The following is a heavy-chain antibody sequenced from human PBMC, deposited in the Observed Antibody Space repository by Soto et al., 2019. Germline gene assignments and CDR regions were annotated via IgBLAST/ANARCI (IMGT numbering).Heavy chain of an antibody. D-gene: IGHD3-22*01. Sequence: SVKVSCKASGGTFSSYAISWVRQAPGQGLEWMGGIIPIFGTANYAQKFQGRVTITADESTSTAYMELSSLRSEDTAVYYCARTFIRDYYDSSGYLTDFDYWGQGTLVTVSS. V-gene: IGHV1-69*13. CDR2: IIPIFGTA. J-gene: IGHJ4*02. CDR3: ARTFIRDYYDSSGYLTDFDY. CDR1: GGTFSSYA.